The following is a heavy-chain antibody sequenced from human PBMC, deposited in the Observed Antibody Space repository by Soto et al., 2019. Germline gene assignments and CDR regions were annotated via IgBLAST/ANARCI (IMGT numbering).Heavy chain of an antibody. CDR3: AREDKGRLGRTFDY. CDR1: GGSISSGGYY. CDR2: IYYSGST. J-gene: IGHJ4*02. Sequence: SETLSLTCTVSGGSISSGGYYWSWIRQHPGKGLEWIGYIYYSGSTYYNPSLKSRVTISVDTSKNQFSLKLSSVTAADTAVYYCAREDKGRLGRTFDYWGQGTLVTVSS. V-gene: IGHV4-31*03.